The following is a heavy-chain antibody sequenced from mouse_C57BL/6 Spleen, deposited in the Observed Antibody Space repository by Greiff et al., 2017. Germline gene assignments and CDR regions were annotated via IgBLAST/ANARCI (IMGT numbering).Heavy chain of an antibody. V-gene: IGHV1-64*01. Sequence: QVQLQQPGAELVKPGASVKLSCKASGYTFTSYWMHWVKQRPGQGLEWIGMIHPNSGSTNYNEKFKSKATLTVDKSSSTAYMQLSSLTSEDSAVYYCARSMFYYDYDYAMGYWGQGASVTVSS. CDR1: GYTFTSYW. CDR3: ARSMFYYDYDYAMGY. J-gene: IGHJ4*01. CDR2: IHPNSGST. D-gene: IGHD2-4*01.